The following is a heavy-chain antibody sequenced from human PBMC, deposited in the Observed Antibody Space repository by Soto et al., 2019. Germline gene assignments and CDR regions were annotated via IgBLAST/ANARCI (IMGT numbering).Heavy chain of an antibody. CDR2: IYYSGST. CDR3: ARLHSSSWYGWFAP. V-gene: IGHV4-59*08. J-gene: IGHJ5*02. CDR1: GGSISSYY. Sequence: PSETLSLTCTVSGGSISSYYWSWIRQPPGKGLEWIGYIYYSGSTNYNPSLKSRVTISVDTSKNQFSLKLSSVTAADTAVYYCARLHSSSWYGWFAPWGQGTLVTVSS. D-gene: IGHD6-13*01.